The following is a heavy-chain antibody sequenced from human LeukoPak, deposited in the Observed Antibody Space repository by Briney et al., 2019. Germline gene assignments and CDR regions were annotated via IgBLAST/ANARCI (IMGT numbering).Heavy chain of an antibody. V-gene: IGHV1-58*01. CDR2: IVVGSGNT. J-gene: IGHJ3*02. CDR1: GFTFTSSA. Sequence: SVKVSCEASGFTFTSSAVQWVRQARGQRLEWIGWIVVGSGNTNYAQKFQERVTITRDMSASTAYMELSSLRSEDTAVYYCAATTYSSSWYPRKGAFDIWGQGTMVTVSS. CDR3: AATTYSSSWYPRKGAFDI. D-gene: IGHD6-13*01.